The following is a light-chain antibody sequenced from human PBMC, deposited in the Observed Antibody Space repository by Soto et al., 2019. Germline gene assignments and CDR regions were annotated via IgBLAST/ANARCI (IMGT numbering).Light chain of an antibody. CDR1: QSVSSSY. V-gene: IGKV3-20*01. Sequence: EIVLTQSPGTLYLSPGERATLSCRASQSVSSSYLAWYQQKPGQAPRLLIYGASSRATGIPDRFSGSGSGTDFTLNISRLEPDDFAVYDCQQYGSSPFTFGPGTKVDIK. J-gene: IGKJ3*01. CDR3: QQYGSSPFT. CDR2: GAS.